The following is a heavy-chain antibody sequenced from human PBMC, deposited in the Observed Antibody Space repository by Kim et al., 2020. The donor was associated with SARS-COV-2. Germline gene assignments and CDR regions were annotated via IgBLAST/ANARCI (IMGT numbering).Heavy chain of an antibody. CDR2: IFWNGGGT. CDR1: GFTFHNHA. V-gene: IGHV3-9*01. J-gene: IGHJ6*02. D-gene: IGHD6-25*01. CDR3: AKDILAGGADV. Sequence: GGSLRLSCVVSGFTFHNHAMHWVRQAPGKGLEWVAGIFWNGGGTGYADSVRGRFTISRDIAENSLYLQMNSLRTEDTALYFCAKDILAGGADVWGQGTTVTVSS.